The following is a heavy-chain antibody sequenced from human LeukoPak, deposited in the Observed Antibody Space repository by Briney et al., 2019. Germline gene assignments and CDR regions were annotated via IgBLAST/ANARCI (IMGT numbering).Heavy chain of an antibody. CDR3: ASPRRGYSGFLDY. Sequence: ASVKVSCKASGYTFISYYMHWVRQAPGQGLEWMGIINPSGGSTTYAQKFQGRVTITADESTSTAYMELSSLRSEDTAVYYCASPRRGYSGFLDYWGQGTLVTVSS. D-gene: IGHD5-12*01. J-gene: IGHJ4*02. V-gene: IGHV1-46*01. CDR1: GYTFISYY. CDR2: INPSGGST.